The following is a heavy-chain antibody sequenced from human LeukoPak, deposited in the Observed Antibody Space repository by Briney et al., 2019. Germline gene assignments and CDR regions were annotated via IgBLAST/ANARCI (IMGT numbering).Heavy chain of an antibody. CDR3: ARDPNSYGYFDY. V-gene: IGHV4-59*01. Sequence: PSETLSLTCTVSGASINNYYWSWVRQPPLKGLEWIGYIYSTGDTSYNPSLESRVSISMDTSKNHFSLEITSVTAADTAVYYCARDPNSYGYFDYWGQGTLVTVSS. CDR2: IYSTGDT. J-gene: IGHJ4*02. D-gene: IGHD5-18*01. CDR1: GASINNYY.